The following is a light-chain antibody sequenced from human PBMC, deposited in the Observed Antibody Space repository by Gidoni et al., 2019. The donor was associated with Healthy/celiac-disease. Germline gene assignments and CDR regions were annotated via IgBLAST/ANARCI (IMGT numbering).Light chain of an antibody. Sequence: DIQMPQSPSSLSASVGDRVTITCRASQSISSYLNWYQQKPGKAPKLLIDAASSLQSGVPSRFSGSGSGTEFTLTISSLQPEDFATYYCQQSYSTTPVTFGGGTKVEIK. CDR3: QQSYSTTPVT. CDR2: AAS. V-gene: IGKV1-39*01. J-gene: IGKJ4*01. CDR1: QSISSY.